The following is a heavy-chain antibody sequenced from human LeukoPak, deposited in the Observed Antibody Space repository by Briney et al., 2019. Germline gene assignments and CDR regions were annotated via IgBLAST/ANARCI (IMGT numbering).Heavy chain of an antibody. Sequence: SVKVSCKASGGTFSSYAISWVRQAPGQGLEWMGGIIPIFGTANYAQKFQGRVTITADESTSTAYMELNSLRSEDTAVYYCARAKYYYGSGSYYSPDWDYWGQGTLVTVSS. D-gene: IGHD3-10*01. V-gene: IGHV1-69*13. CDR2: IIPIFGTA. CDR3: ARAKYYYGSGSYYSPDWDY. CDR1: GGTFSSYA. J-gene: IGHJ4*02.